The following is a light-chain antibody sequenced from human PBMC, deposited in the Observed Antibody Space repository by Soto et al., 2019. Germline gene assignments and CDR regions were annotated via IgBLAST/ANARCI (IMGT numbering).Light chain of an antibody. CDR2: EVS. CDR3: SSYTTDTTWV. Sequence: QSALTQPASVSGSPGQSITISCTGTSSDVDAYDYVSWYQQHPGTAPKLIISEVSNRPSGVSDRFSGSKSANTASLTISGLQAEDEADYYCSSYTTDTTWVFGGGTKLTVL. V-gene: IGLV2-14*01. J-gene: IGLJ3*02. CDR1: SSDVDAYDY.